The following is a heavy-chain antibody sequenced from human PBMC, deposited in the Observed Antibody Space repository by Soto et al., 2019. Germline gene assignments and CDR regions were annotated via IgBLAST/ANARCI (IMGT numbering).Heavy chain of an antibody. Sequence: EEQLLESGGGLVQPGGSLRLSCAASGFTFSSYAMTWVRQAPGKGLEWVSTISGGGDSTYYADSVKGRFTISRDNSKSTLYLQMNGLRAEDTAVYHCAKRCRGAVALDYWGQGILVTVSS. D-gene: IGHD6-19*01. CDR2: ISGGGDST. J-gene: IGHJ4*02. CDR3: AKRCRGAVALDY. V-gene: IGHV3-23*01. CDR1: GFTFSSYA.